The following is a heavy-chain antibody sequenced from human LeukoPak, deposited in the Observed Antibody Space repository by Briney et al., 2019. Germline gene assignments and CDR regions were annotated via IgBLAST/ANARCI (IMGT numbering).Heavy chain of an antibody. CDR3: ARGGHFDSSEPDDAFDI. CDR2: IYTSGST. Sequence: SQTLSLTCTVSGGSISSGSYYWSWIRQPAGKGLEWIGRIYTSGSTNYNPSLKSRVTMSVDTSKNQFSLKLSSVTAADTAVYYCARGGHFDSSEPDDAFDIWGQGTMVTVSS. CDR1: GGSISSGSYY. V-gene: IGHV4-61*02. J-gene: IGHJ3*02. D-gene: IGHD3-22*01.